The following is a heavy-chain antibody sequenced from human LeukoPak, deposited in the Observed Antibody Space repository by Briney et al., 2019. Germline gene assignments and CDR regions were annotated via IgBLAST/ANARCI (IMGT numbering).Heavy chain of an antibody. CDR2: VYHSGST. V-gene: IGHV4-30-2*01. Sequence: SQTLSLTCAVSGGSISSGGSSWSWIRQPPGKGLEWIGCVYHSGSTYYNPSLKSRVIMSVDMSKNQFSLNLSSVTAADTAVYYCARSRNDYFDSSGHSYDWFDPWGQGTLVTVSS. D-gene: IGHD3-22*01. J-gene: IGHJ5*02. CDR3: ARSRNDYFDSSGHSYDWFDP. CDR1: GGSISSGGSS.